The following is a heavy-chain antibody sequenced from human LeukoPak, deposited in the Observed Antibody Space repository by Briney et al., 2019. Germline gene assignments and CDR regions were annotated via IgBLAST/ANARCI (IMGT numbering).Heavy chain of an antibody. V-gene: IGHV4-39*01. D-gene: IGHD6-13*01. CDR1: GGFINTGNYY. CDR3: ARQRSISAAVPRYFVP. Sequence: SETLSLICTVSGGFINTGNYYWGWIRQSPGKGLEWIGSVYYSGSTYFNPSLKSRASMSVDTSKNQFSMSLSSVTAADTAVYYCARQRSISAAVPRYFVPWGQGRLVTVSS. CDR2: VYYSGST. J-gene: IGHJ5*02.